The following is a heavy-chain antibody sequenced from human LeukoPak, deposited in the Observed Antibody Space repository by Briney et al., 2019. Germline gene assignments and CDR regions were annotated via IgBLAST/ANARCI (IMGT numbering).Heavy chain of an antibody. V-gene: IGHV3-20*04. CDR2: INWNGGST. CDR3: ARGGYCSSTSCYASDN. CDR1: GFTFDDYG. J-gene: IGHJ4*02. Sequence: GGSLRLSCAASGFTFDDYGMSWVRQAPGKGLEWVSGINWNGGSTGYADSVKGRFTISRDNAENSLYLQMNSLRAEDTALYYCARGGYCSSTSCYASDNWGQGTLVTVSS. D-gene: IGHD2-2*01.